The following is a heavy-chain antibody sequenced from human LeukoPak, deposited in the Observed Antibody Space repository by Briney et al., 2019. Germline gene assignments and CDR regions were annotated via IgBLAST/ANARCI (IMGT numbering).Heavy chain of an antibody. V-gene: IGHV3-30-3*01. CDR2: ISYDGSNK. CDR1: GYTFSSYA. CDR3: ASPSYSSSWSDLDY. Sequence: GRSLRLSCAASGYTFSSYAMHWVRQAPGKGLEWVAVISYDGSNKYYADSVKGRFTISRDNSKNTLYLQMNSLRAEDTAVYHCASPSYSSSWSDLDYRGQGTLVTVSS. D-gene: IGHD6-13*01. J-gene: IGHJ4*02.